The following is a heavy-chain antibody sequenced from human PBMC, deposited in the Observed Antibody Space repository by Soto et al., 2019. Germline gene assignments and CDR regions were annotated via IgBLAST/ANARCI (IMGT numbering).Heavy chain of an antibody. CDR1: GFTFGDYA. CDR3: TRGPWSGYFLGYYYYGMDV. Sequence: PGGSLRLSCTASGFTFGDYAMSWFRQAPGKGLEWVGFIRSKAYGGTTEYAASVKGRFTISRDDSKSIAYLQMNSLKTEDTAVYYCTRGPWSGYFLGYYYYGMDVWGQGTTVTVSS. V-gene: IGHV3-49*03. J-gene: IGHJ6*02. CDR2: IRSKAYGGTT. D-gene: IGHD3-3*01.